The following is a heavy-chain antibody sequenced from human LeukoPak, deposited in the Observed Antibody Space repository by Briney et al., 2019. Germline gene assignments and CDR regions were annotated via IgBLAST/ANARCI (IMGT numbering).Heavy chain of an antibody. Sequence: PGGSLSLSCAASGFTFSNAWMTWVRQAPGKVLEWVGRIKSKTDGGTTDYAAPVKGRFTISRDDSKNTLYLQMNSLKTEDTAVYYCTREAVTANGYFDYWGQGTLVTVSS. CDR1: GFTFSNAW. CDR3: TREAVTANGYFDY. J-gene: IGHJ4*02. CDR2: IKSKTDGGTT. D-gene: IGHD2-21*02. V-gene: IGHV3-15*01.